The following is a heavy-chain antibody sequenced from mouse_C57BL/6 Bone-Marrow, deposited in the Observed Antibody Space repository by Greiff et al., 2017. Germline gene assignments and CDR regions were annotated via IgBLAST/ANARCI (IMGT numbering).Heavy chain of an antibody. CDR3: ASYSNYGWFAY. Sequence: VQLQQSGPGLVQPSQSLSITCTVSGFSLTSSGVHWVRQSPGKGLEWLGVIWRGGSTDYNAAFIFRLSISKDNSKSQVFFKMNSLQADDTAIYYCASYSNYGWFAYRGQATLVSGSA. CDR2: IWRGGST. J-gene: IGHJ3*01. CDR1: GFSLTSSG. V-gene: IGHV2-2*01. D-gene: IGHD2-5*01.